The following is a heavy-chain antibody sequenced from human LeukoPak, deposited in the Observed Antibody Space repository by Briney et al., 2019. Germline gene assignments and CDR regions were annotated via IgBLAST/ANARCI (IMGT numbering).Heavy chain of an antibody. CDR2: INPNSGGT. D-gene: IGHD2-2*01. CDR3: ARVEPYCSSTSCYRHAFDI. CDR1: GYTFTGYY. V-gene: IGHV1-2*02. Sequence: ASVKVSCKASGYTFTGYYMHWVRQAPGQGLEWMGWINPNSGGTNYAQKFQGRVTMTRDTSISTAYMELSRLRSDDTAVYYCARVEPYCSSTSCYRHAFDIWGQGTMVTVSS. J-gene: IGHJ3*02.